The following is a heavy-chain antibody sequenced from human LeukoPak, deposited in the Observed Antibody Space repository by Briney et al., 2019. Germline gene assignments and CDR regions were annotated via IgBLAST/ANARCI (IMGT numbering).Heavy chain of an antibody. D-gene: IGHD3-9*01. CDR1: GFTFSSYS. V-gene: IGHV3-21*01. Sequence: GGSLGLSCAASGFTFSSYSMNWVRQAPGKGLEWVSSISSSSSYIYYADSVKGRFAISRDNAKNSLHLQMNSLRAEDTAVYYCARDPEHYDILTGYEGWPHYWGQGTLVTVSS. CDR3: ARDPEHYDILTGYEGWPHY. CDR2: ISSSSSYI. J-gene: IGHJ4*02.